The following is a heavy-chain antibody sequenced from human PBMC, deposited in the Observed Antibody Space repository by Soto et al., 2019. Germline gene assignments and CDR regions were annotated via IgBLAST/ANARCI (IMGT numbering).Heavy chain of an antibody. Sequence: PGESLKISCKGSGYSFNNYWIGWVRQMPGKGLEWMGIIYPGDSDTRYSPSFRGQVTISADKSISSAYLQWSSLKASDTAMYYGARQDGYALYYCDSWGKLTMVTVAS. CDR2: IYPGDSDT. CDR1: GYSFNNYW. V-gene: IGHV5-51*01. CDR3: ARQDGYALYYCDS. J-gene: IGHJ4*02. D-gene: IGHD5-12*01.